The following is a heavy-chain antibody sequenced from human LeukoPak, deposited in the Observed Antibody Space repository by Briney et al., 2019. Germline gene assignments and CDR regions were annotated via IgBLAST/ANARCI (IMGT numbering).Heavy chain of an antibody. D-gene: IGHD6-13*01. CDR2: IYYSGST. Sequence: SETLSLTCTVSGGSISSYYWSWIRQPPGKGLEWIGYIYYSGSTNYNPSLKSRVTISVDTSMNQFSLKLSSVTAADTAVYYCARGPPTDPAADCVYWGQGTLVTVSS. CDR1: GGSISSYY. V-gene: IGHV4-59*01. J-gene: IGHJ4*02. CDR3: ARGPPTDPAADCVY.